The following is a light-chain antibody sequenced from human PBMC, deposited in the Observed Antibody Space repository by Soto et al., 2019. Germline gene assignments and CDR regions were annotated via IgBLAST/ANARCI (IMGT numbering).Light chain of an antibody. Sequence: ENVLTQFPGTLSLSPGERATLSCRASQSVSSNYLAWYQQKPGQAPRRLIYGASSRAAGIPDRFRGSGSGTDFTLTISRLEPEDFAVYYCQHFGSSPPWPFGQGTKVEMK. CDR3: QHFGSSPPWP. CDR1: QSVSSNY. J-gene: IGKJ1*01. CDR2: GAS. V-gene: IGKV3-20*01.